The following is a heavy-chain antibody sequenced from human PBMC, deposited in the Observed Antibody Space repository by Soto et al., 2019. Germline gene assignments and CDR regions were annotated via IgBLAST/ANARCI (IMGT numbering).Heavy chain of an antibody. CDR2: IVVGSGNT. V-gene: IGHV1-58*02. CDR3: AAGAAPPDCSSTSCLPNLGYYYYYMDV. D-gene: IGHD2-2*01. J-gene: IGHJ6*03. CDR1: GFTFTSSA. Sequence: ASVKVSCKASGFTFTSSAMQWVRQARGQRLEWIGWIVVGSGNTNYAQKFQERVTITRDMSTSTAYMELSSLRSEDTAVYYCAAGAAPPDCSSTSCLPNLGYYYYYMDVWGKGTTVTVSS.